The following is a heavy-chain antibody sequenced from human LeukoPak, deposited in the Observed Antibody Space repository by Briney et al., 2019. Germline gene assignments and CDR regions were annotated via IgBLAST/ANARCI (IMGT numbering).Heavy chain of an antibody. CDR2: IYSSDSYT. J-gene: IGHJ4*02. CDR3: ARHGGYDLGG. CDR1: GYXFTSYW. V-gene: IGHV5-10-1*01. Sequence: GESLKISCNGSGYXFTSYWISWVRQMPGKGLEWMGSIYSSDSYTNNSPSFQGHVTISADKSISTAYLQWSSLKASDTAMYYCARHGGYDLGGWGQGTLVTVSS. D-gene: IGHD5-12*01.